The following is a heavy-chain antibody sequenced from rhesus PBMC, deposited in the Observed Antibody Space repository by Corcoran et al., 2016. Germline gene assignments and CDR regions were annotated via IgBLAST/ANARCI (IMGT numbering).Heavy chain of an antibody. CDR3: ARIGNYNFDF. CDR1: GGSFGSSH. CDR2: IYGGGRTT. D-gene: IGHD1-44*01. Sequence: QLQLQESGPGLVKPSEPLSVTCPVSGGSFGSSHWSGIRRAPGKGLEWMGYIYGGGRTTNYNPSLKSRVTLSVDTSKNQFSLKLNSVTAADTAVYYCARIGNYNFDFWGQGLLVTVSS. J-gene: IGHJ4*01. V-gene: IGHV4-169*01.